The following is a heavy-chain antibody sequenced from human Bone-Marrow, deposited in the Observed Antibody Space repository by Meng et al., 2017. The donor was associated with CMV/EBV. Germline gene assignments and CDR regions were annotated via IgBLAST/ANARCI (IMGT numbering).Heavy chain of an antibody. Sequence: VSGGSISSGGYYWSWIRQHPGKGLEWIGYIYCSGSTYYNPSLKSRVTISVDTSKNQFSLKLSSVTAADTAVYYCASTGDGYNRPIDYWGQGTLVTVSS. J-gene: IGHJ4*02. CDR2: IYCSGST. D-gene: IGHD5-24*01. V-gene: IGHV4-31*02. CDR3: ASTGDGYNRPIDY. CDR1: GGSISSGGYY.